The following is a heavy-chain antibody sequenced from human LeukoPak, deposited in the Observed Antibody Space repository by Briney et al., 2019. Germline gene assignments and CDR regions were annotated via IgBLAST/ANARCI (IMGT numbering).Heavy chain of an antibody. Sequence: SVEVSCKASGGTFSSYAISWVRQAPGQGLEWMGRIIPILGIANYAQKFQGRVTITADKSTSTAYMELSSLRSEDTAVYYCARAHYGSGSYSDYWGQGTLVTVSP. D-gene: IGHD3-10*01. CDR3: ARAHYGSGSYSDY. CDR1: GGTFSSYA. CDR2: IIPILGIA. V-gene: IGHV1-69*04. J-gene: IGHJ4*02.